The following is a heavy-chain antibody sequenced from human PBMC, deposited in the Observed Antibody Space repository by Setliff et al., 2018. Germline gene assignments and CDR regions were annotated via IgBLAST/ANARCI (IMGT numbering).Heavy chain of an antibody. CDR3: ARSYYYDSSKDEKLDY. J-gene: IGHJ4*02. CDR1: GYTFTSYD. V-gene: IGHV1-8*01. CDR2: MNPNSGNT. D-gene: IGHD3-22*01. Sequence: GASVKVPCKASGYTFTSYDINWVRQATGQGLEWMGWMNPNSGNTGYAQKFQGRVTMTRDTSTSTVYMELSSLRSEDTAVYYCARSYYYDSSKDEKLDYWGQGTLVTVSS.